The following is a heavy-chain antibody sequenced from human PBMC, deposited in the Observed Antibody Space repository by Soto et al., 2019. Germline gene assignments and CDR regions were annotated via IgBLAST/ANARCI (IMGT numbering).Heavy chain of an antibody. Sequence: ASVKVSCKASGYIFTGYYIHWVRQAPGQGLEWMGWINPNTRGTHSAQRFQGRVTMTRDTSISTAYMELSSLRSADSAVYYCARDRYSGYNSQFDYWGQGTLVTVSS. V-gene: IGHV1-2*02. CDR3: ARDRYSGYNSQFDY. D-gene: IGHD5-12*01. CDR1: GYIFTGYY. CDR2: INPNTRGT. J-gene: IGHJ4*02.